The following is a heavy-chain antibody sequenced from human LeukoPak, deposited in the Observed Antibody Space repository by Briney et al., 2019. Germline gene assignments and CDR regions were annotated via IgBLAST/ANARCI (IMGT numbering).Heavy chain of an antibody. V-gene: IGHV3-7*03. J-gene: IGHJ5*02. Sequence: PGGSLRLSCAASGFIFSNYWMSWVRQAPGKGLEWVANIKQDGSETSYVDSVKGRFTISRDNAKNSLYLQMNSLRAEDTAVYYCARGDYYDSSERIDWFDPWGQGTLVTVSS. CDR3: ARGDYYDSSERIDWFDP. CDR1: GFIFSNYW. D-gene: IGHD3-22*01. CDR2: IKQDGSET.